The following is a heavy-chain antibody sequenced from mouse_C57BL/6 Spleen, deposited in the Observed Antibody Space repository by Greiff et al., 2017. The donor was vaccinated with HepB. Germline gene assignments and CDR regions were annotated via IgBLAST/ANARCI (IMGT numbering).Heavy chain of an antibody. Sequence: VQLQQPGAELVRPGSSVKLSCKASGYTFTSYWLHWVKQRPIQGLEWIGNIDPSDSETHYNQKFKDKATLTVDKSSSTAYMQLSSLTSEDSAVYYCARYDYDGFDYWGQGTTLTVSS. CDR2: IDPSDSET. CDR1: GYTFTSYW. J-gene: IGHJ2*01. V-gene: IGHV1-52*01. D-gene: IGHD2-4*01. CDR3: ARYDYDGFDY.